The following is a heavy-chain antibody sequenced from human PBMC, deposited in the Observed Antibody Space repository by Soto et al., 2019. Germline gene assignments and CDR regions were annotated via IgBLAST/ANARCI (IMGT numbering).Heavy chain of an antibody. CDR2: ISGSGGST. J-gene: IGHJ4*02. V-gene: IGHV3-23*01. CDR3: AKGVLLWFGVQDY. D-gene: IGHD3-10*01. Sequence: EVQLLESGGGLVPPGGSLRLPCAASGFPFSRYAMSLVRPAPGKGLGWVSAISGSGGSTYYPDSVKGRFTISRDNSKNTLYLQMNSLRAEDTAVYYCAKGVLLWFGVQDYWGQGTLVTVSS. CDR1: GFPFSRYA.